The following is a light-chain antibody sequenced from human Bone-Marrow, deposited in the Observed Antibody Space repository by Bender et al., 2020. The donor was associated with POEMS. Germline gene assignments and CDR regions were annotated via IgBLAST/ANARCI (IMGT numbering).Light chain of an antibody. Sequence: QSALTQPASVSGSPGQTITISCAGTGSDVGLYDYVSWYQQYPGTAPKLVIYRNNQRPSGVPDRFSGSKSGTSASLAISGLRSEDEADYHCAAWDDSLSGVLFGGGTKLTVL. V-gene: IGLV1-47*01. CDR2: RNN. CDR1: GSDVGLYDY. J-gene: IGLJ2*01. CDR3: AAWDDSLSGVL.